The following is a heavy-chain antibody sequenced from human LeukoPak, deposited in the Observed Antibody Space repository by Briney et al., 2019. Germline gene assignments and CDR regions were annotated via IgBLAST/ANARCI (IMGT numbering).Heavy chain of an antibody. CDR2: IWSDGSDR. CDR3: ARDAQRGFDYSNSLEY. CDR1: GFIFSHYG. V-gene: IGHV3-33*01. J-gene: IGHJ4*01. D-gene: IGHD4-11*01. Sequence: GGSLRLSCAPSGFIFSHYGMHWVRQAPGKGLEWVAVIWSDGSDRFYAGSVKGRFTISRDNSQNTLFLQMNSLGAEDTAMYYCARDAQRGFDYSNSLEYWGHGTLVTVSS.